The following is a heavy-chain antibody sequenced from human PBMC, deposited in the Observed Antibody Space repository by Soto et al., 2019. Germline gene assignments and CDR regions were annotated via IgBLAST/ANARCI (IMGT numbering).Heavy chain of an antibody. Sequence: PSETLSLTCTVSGGSISNFYWSWIRQPPGKGLEWIGYISYSGNTNYNPSLKSRVSISVDTSKNQLSLNLTSVTAADTAVYYCERDTMVLSRSYFDSWGQGTPATVSS. D-gene: IGHD2-8*01. V-gene: IGHV4-59*01. CDR1: GGSISNFY. CDR3: ERDTMVLSRSYFDS. CDR2: ISYSGNT. J-gene: IGHJ4*02.